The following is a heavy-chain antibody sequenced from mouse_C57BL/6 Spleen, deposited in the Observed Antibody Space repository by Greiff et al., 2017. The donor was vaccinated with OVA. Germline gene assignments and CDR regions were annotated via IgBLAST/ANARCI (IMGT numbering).Heavy chain of an antibody. CDR1: GYTFTDYY. V-gene: IGHV1-76*01. CDR2: IYPGSGNT. D-gene: IGHD1-1*01. CDR3: AREGIYGSSYGYFDV. Sequence: QVQLQQSGAELVRPGASVKLSCKASGYTFTDYYINWVKQRPGQGLEWIARIYPGSGNTYYNEKFKGKATLTAEKSSSTAYMQLSSLTSEDSAVYFCAREGIYGSSYGYFDVWGTGTTVTVSS. J-gene: IGHJ1*03.